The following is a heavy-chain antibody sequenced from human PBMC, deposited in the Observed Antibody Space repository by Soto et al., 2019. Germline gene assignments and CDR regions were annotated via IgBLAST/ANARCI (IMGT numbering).Heavy chain of an antibody. J-gene: IGHJ4*02. CDR3: ATYYFGSGSYYSFDY. CDR1: GYAFSFG. Sequence: VKVSCKASGYAFSFGFSWVRQAPGQGLEWMGWISASDGSTNSAQKFRGRISLTTDTSTNTAYLDLLSLTSDDTAVYFCATYYFGSGSYYSFDYWGQGTLVTVSS. CDR2: ISASDGST. V-gene: IGHV1-18*01. D-gene: IGHD3-10*01.